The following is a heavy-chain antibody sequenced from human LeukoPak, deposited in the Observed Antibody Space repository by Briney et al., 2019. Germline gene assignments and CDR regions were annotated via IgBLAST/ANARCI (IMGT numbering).Heavy chain of an antibody. CDR3: ANNFDY. CDR1: GFTFSSYG. V-gene: IGHV3-33*06. Sequence: GGSLRLSCAASGFTFSSYGMHWVRQAPGKGLEWVAVIWYDGSNKYYAESVRGRFTISRDNSKNTLHLQMNSLRAEDTAVYYCANNFDYWGQGTLVTVSS. J-gene: IGHJ4*02. CDR2: IWYDGSNK.